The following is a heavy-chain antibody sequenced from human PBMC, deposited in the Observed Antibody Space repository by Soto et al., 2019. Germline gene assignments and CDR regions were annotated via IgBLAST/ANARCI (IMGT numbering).Heavy chain of an antibody. CDR2: IIPISGTA. J-gene: IGHJ6*02. D-gene: IGHD2-2*01. Sequence: QVQLVQSGAEVKKPGSSVKVSCKASGGTFSSCAISWVRQAPGQGLEWMGGIIPISGTANYAQKFQGRVTITADESTSTAYMELSSLRSEDTAVYYCARSQGSSTSLEIYYYYYYGRDVWGQGTTVTVSS. CDR3: ARSQGSSTSLEIYYYYYYGRDV. V-gene: IGHV1-69*01. CDR1: GGTFSSCA.